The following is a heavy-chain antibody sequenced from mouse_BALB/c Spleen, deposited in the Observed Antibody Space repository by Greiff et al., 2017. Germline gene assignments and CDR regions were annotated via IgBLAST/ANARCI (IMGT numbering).Heavy chain of an antibody. Sequence: VHVKQSGTVLARPGASVKMSCKASGYTFTSYWMHWVKQRPGQGLEWIGAIYPGNSDTSYNQKFKGKAKLTAVTSTSTAYMELSSLTNEDSAVYYCTRHGSSYVGYFDYWGQGTTLTVSS. D-gene: IGHD1-1*01. CDR3: TRHGSSYVGYFDY. CDR1: GYTFTSYW. J-gene: IGHJ2*01. V-gene: IGHV1-5*01. CDR2: IYPGNSDT.